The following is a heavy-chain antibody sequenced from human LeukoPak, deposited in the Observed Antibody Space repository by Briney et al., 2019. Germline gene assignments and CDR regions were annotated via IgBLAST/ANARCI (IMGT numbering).Heavy chain of an antibody. CDR2: ISAYNVNT. Sequence: VKVSCKASGYSFTSYGITWVRQAPGQGLEWMGWISAYNVNTDYAQKVQDRVTMTTDTSTSTAYMELRSLTSDDTAVYYCARANLWIGEHWFDPWGQGTLVTVSP. D-gene: IGHD3-10*01. J-gene: IGHJ5*02. CDR1: GYSFTSYG. V-gene: IGHV1-18*01. CDR3: ARANLWIGEHWFDP.